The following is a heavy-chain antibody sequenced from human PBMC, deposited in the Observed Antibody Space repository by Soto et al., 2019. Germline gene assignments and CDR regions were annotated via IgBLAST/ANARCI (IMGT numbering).Heavy chain of an antibody. V-gene: IGHV3-30-3*01. CDR2: LSYDGSNR. J-gene: IGHJ1*01. Sequence: PGGSLRLSCAASGFSFSSYAMHWVRQAPGKGLEWVAVLSYDGSNRNYPDSVKGRFTISRDNSKNTLYLQMNSLRAEDTAVYYCARGLEYGGTYFGHWGQGTLVTVSS. D-gene: IGHD2-15*01. CDR3: ARGLEYGGTYFGH. CDR1: GFSFSSYA.